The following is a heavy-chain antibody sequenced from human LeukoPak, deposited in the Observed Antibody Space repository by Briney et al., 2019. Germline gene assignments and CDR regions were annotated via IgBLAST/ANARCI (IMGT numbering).Heavy chain of an antibody. CDR2: IYPGDSDI. CDR1: GYNFNNYW. D-gene: IGHD6-19*01. J-gene: IGHJ5*02. Sequence: GESLKISWKAFGYNFNNYWIGWVRQMPGKGLEWMGIIYPGDSDIRYSPSFEGQVTISADKSSTSAYLQWSGLQASDTAMYYCVRLISDSVAGTFWFDPWGHGTLVTVSS. CDR3: VRLISDSVAGTFWFDP. V-gene: IGHV5-51*01.